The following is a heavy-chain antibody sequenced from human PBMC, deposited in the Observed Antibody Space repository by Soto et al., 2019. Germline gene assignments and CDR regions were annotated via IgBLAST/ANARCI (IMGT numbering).Heavy chain of an antibody. V-gene: IGHV4-34*01. D-gene: IGHD5-18*01. CDR2: INHSGST. CDR3: ARGRDTAMVIGYYYYYGMDV. J-gene: IGHJ6*02. Sequence: SETLSLTCAVYGGSFSGYYWSWIRQPPGKGLEWIGEINHSGSTNYNPSLKSRVTISVDTSKNQFSLKLSSVTAADTAVYYCARGRDTAMVIGYYYYYGMDVWGQGTTVTVSS. CDR1: GGSFSGYY.